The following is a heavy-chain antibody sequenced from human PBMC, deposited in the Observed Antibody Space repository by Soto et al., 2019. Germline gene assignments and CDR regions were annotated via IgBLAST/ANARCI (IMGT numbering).Heavy chain of an antibody. Sequence: GGSLRLSCAASGFTLSSYAIHWVRQAPGKGLEWVTVISKGGSNLYFADSVKGRFTISRDNSKNTLYLQMNSLRSEDTAVYYCAREVEYTSAFGISSSFDCWGQGTLVTAPQ. V-gene: IGHV3-30-3*01. CDR2: ISKGGSNL. CDR1: GFTLSSYA. CDR3: AREVEYTSAFGISSSFDC. D-gene: IGHD6-19*01. J-gene: IGHJ4*02.